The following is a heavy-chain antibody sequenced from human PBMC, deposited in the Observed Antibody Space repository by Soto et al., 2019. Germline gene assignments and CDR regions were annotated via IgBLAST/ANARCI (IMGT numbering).Heavy chain of an antibody. CDR2: ISYDGSNK. Sequence: QVQLVESGGGVVQPGRSLRLSCAASGFTFSSYGMHWVRQAPGKGLEWVAVISYDGSNKYYADSVKGRFTISRDNSKNTRYLQMNSLRAEDTAVYYCAKDPRELYYYDSSGAGDIWGQGTMVTVSS. CDR3: AKDPRELYYYDSSGAGDI. J-gene: IGHJ3*02. D-gene: IGHD3-22*01. CDR1: GFTFSSYG. V-gene: IGHV3-30*18.